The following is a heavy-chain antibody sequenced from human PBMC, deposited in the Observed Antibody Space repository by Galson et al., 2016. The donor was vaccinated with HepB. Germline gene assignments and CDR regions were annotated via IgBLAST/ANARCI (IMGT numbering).Heavy chain of an antibody. CDR3: ARDPGFRNGMNV. J-gene: IGHJ6*02. CDR2: ISSSAASI. V-gene: IGHV3-23*01. CDR1: GFTFRIYS. Sequence: SLRLSCAASGFTFRIYSMSWVRQAPGKGMEWVSAISSSAASIYYADSVKGRFTISRDNSKNSVFLQMNNLRAEDTAVYYCARDPGFRNGMNVWGQGTTVTVSS.